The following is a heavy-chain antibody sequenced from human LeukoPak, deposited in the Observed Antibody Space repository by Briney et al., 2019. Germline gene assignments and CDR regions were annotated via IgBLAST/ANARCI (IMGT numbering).Heavy chain of an antibody. V-gene: IGHV1-2*02. Sequence: ASVKVSCKASGYTFTGYYMHWVRQAPGQGLEWMGWINPNSGGTNYAQKFQGRVTMTRDTSISTAYMELSRLRSDDTGVYYCARAVDTAMVVFDYWGQGTLVTVSS. CDR1: GYTFTGYY. CDR2: INPNSGGT. CDR3: ARAVDTAMVVFDY. J-gene: IGHJ4*02. D-gene: IGHD5-18*01.